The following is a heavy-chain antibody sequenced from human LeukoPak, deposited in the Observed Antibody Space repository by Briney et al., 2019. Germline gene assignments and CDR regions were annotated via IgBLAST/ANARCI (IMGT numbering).Heavy chain of an antibody. D-gene: IGHD3-10*01. CDR3: AREPGGYGSGSTRLP. CDR2: INHSGST. V-gene: IGHV4-34*01. Sequence: SETLSLTCAVYGGSFSGYYWSWIRQPPGKGLEWIGEINHSGSTNYNPSLKSRVTISVDTSKNQFSLKLSSVTAADTAVYYCAREPGGYGSGSTRLPWGQGTLVTVSS. J-gene: IGHJ4*02. CDR1: GGSFSGYY.